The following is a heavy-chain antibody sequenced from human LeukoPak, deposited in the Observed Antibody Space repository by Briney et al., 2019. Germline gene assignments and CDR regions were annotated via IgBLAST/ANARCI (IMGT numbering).Heavy chain of an antibody. CDR2: IYYDGSNK. V-gene: IGHV3-33*01. D-gene: IGHD5/OR15-5a*01. Sequence: GKSLRLSCAASGFTFSTYGMHWVRQAPGKGLEGVAVIYYDGSNKYYADSVKGRFTISRDNSKHTLYLQMNSLRAEDTAVYFCARDVSLDVWGKGTTVTVSS. CDR1: GFTFSTYG. J-gene: IGHJ6*04. CDR3: ARDVSLDV.